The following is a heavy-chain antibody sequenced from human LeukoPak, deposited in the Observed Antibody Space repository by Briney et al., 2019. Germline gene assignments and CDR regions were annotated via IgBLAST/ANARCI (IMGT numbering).Heavy chain of an antibody. Sequence: SETLSLTCAVYGGSFSGYYWSWIRQPPGKGLEWIGEINHSGSTNYNPSLKSRVTISVDTSKNQFSLKLSSVTAADTAVYYCARGPRRFRFGGNNRTPFDYWGQGTLATVSS. CDR1: GGSFSGYY. CDR2: INHSGST. D-gene: IGHD3-10*01. J-gene: IGHJ4*02. CDR3: ARGPRRFRFGGNNRTPFDY. V-gene: IGHV4-34*01.